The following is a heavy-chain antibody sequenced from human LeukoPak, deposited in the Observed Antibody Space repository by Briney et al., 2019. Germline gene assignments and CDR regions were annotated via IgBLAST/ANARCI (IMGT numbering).Heavy chain of an antibody. CDR2: IFYSGNT. CDR1: GGSISSSTYY. J-gene: IGHJ4*02. D-gene: IGHD3-9*01. V-gene: IGHV4-39*01. CDR3: ARHNAWLFTIDY. Sequence: PSETLSLTCTVSGGSISSSTYYWGWLRQPPGKGLEWIGSIFYSGNTYYNPSLKSRVTISVDTSKNQFSLMLSSVTAADTALYYCARHNAWLFTIDYWGQGTLVTVSS.